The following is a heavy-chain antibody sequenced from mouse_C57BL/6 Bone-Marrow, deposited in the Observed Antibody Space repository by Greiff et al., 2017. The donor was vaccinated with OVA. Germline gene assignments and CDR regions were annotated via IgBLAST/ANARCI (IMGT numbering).Heavy chain of an antibody. Sequence: QVQLQQPGAELVKPGASVKLSCRASGYTFTSYWMHWVKQRPGQGLEWIGMIHPNSGSTNYNEKFKSKATLTVDKSSSTAYMQLSSLTSEDSAVYYCASRYGSSPFDYWGQGTTLTVSS. D-gene: IGHD1-1*01. CDR3: ASRYGSSPFDY. CDR1: GYTFTSYW. V-gene: IGHV1-64*01. CDR2: IHPNSGST. J-gene: IGHJ2*01.